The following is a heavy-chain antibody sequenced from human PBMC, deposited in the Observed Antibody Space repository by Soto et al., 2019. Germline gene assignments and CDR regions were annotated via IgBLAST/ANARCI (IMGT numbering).Heavy chain of an antibody. CDR3: ARWVGGSMSDNSGKYDS. J-gene: IGHJ5*01. CDR2: VSYDGSKK. CDR1: GFTFSRNG. D-gene: IGHD3-22*01. Sequence: QVQLVESGGGVVQPGTSLRLTCAGSGFTFSRNGMHWVRQAPGMGLEWVALVSYDGSKKYYVDSVKGRFTISRDNSENTLYLQMNSLRAEDTAVYYCARWVGGSMSDNSGKYDSWGQGTLVTVSS. V-gene: IGHV3-30*03.